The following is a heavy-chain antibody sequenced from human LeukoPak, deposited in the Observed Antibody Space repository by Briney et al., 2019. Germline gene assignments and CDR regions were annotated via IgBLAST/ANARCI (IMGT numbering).Heavy chain of an antibody. J-gene: IGHJ4*02. Sequence: ASVKVSCKVSGYTLTEFSMHWVRHAPGKGLEWMGGFDPEDGEAIYVQKFQGRVTMTEDTSTDTAYMELSSLRSEDTAVYYCAREDYGDYGSVSGFDYWGQGTLVTVSS. D-gene: IGHD4-17*01. CDR3: AREDYGDYGSVSGFDY. CDR2: FDPEDGEA. CDR1: GYTLTEFS. V-gene: IGHV1-24*01.